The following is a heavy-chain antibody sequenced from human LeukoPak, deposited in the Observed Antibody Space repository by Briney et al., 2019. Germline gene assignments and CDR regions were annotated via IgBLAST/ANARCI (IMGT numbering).Heavy chain of an antibody. Sequence: SETLSLTCTVSGGSISSGGYYWSWIRQHPGKGLEWIGYIYYSGSTYYNPSLKSRVTISVDTSKNQFSLKLSSVTAADTAVYYCAREGPGDYFSGAFDIWGQGTMVTVSS. V-gene: IGHV4-31*03. CDR1: GGSISSGGYY. D-gene: IGHD4-17*01. CDR2: IYYSGST. J-gene: IGHJ3*02. CDR3: AREGPGDYFSGAFDI.